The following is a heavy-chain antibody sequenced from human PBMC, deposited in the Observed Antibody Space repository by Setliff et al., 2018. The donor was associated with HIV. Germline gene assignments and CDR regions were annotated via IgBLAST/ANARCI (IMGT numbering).Heavy chain of an antibody. CDR2: ISAYNGNT. CDR1: GYTFTSYS. Sequence: GASVKVSCKASGYTFTSYSISWVRQAPGQGLEWMGWISAYNGNTNYAQKFQGRVTITTDESTSTAYMEMRTLRSDDTAVYYCARPRVFDSFDVWGPGTMGTVSS. CDR3: ARPRVFDSFDV. J-gene: IGHJ3*01. V-gene: IGHV1-18*04.